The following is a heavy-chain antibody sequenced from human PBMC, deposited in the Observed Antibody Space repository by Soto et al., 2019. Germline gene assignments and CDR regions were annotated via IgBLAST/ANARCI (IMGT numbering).Heavy chain of an antibody. Sequence: QVQLVESGGGVVQPGRSLRLSCAASGFTFSSYGMHWVRQAPGKGLEWVAVILYDGSNKYYADSVKGRFTISRDNSKNTLYLQMNSLRAEDTAVYYCAKDAGGGATTPDWYFDLWGRGTLVTVSS. CDR2: ILYDGSNK. J-gene: IGHJ2*01. D-gene: IGHD1-26*01. V-gene: IGHV3-30*18. CDR1: GFTFSSYG. CDR3: AKDAGGGATTPDWYFDL.